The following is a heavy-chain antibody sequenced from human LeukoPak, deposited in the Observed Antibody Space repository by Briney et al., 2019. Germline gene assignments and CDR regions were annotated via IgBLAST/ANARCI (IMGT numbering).Heavy chain of an antibody. D-gene: IGHD1-1*01. J-gene: IGHJ4*02. CDR2: IGTAGDT. Sequence: GGSLRLSCAASGFTFSSYDMHWVRQATGKGLEWVSAIGTAGDTYYPGSVKGRFTISRENAKNSLYLQMNSLRAGDTAVYYCAREGGNGALWDWGQGTLVTVSS. V-gene: IGHV3-13*01. CDR1: GFTFSSYD. CDR3: AREGGNGALWD.